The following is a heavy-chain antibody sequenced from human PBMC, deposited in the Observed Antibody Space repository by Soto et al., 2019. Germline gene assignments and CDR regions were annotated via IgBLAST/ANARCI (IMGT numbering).Heavy chain of an antibody. CDR2: ISFDGRNK. J-gene: IGHJ4*02. D-gene: IGHD2-2*01. CDR1: GFSFSTYA. CDR3: ARVLTVLPSSMPGSSDY. V-gene: IGHV3-30*04. Sequence: XVCLRLSCVACGFSFSTYAMHWVRQAPGKGLAWVAVISFDGRNKFYADSVKGRFTISRDNSKNTVFLQMNSLRTEDTGVYYCARVLTVLPSSMPGSSDYWGQGALVTVSS.